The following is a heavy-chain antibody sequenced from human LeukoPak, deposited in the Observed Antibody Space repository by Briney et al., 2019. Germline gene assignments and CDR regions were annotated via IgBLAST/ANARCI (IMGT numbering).Heavy chain of an antibody. CDR3: ARRPPSGWYEYYFDY. V-gene: IGHV1-18*01. CDR2: ISAYNGNT. J-gene: IGHJ4*02. CDR1: GYTFTSYG. D-gene: IGHD6-19*01. Sequence: ASVKVSCKASGYTFTSYGISWVRQAPGQGLEWMGWISAYNGNTNYAQKLQGRVTMTTDTSTSTAYMELRSLRSDDTAVYYCARRPPSGWYEYYFDYRGQGTLVTVSS.